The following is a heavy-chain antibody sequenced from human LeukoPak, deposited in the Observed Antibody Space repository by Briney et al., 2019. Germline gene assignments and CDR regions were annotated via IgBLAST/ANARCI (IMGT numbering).Heavy chain of an antibody. CDR2: ISGSGGST. CDR1: GFTFSSYA. V-gene: IGHV3-23*01. Sequence: GGSLRLSCAASGFTFSSYAMSWVRQAPGKGLEWVSAISGSGGSTYYADSVKGRFTISRDNSKNTLYLQMNSLRAEDTAVYYCARDYYASGNYQHFDYWGQGTLVTVSS. D-gene: IGHD3-10*01. J-gene: IGHJ4*02. CDR3: ARDYYASGNYQHFDY.